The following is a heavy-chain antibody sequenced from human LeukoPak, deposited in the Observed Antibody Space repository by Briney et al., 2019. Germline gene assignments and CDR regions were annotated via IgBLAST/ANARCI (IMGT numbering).Heavy chain of an antibody. Sequence: PGRSLRLSCVASGFTFSTYGMHWVRQAPGKGLEWVAVIWYDGSKKYYADSVKGRFTISRDSSKNTLYLEMNSLRAEDTAVYFCARVNGELLDYWGQGTLVTVSS. V-gene: IGHV3-33*08. CDR2: IWYDGSKK. CDR3: ARVNGELLDY. CDR1: GFTFSTYG. J-gene: IGHJ4*02. D-gene: IGHD1-26*01.